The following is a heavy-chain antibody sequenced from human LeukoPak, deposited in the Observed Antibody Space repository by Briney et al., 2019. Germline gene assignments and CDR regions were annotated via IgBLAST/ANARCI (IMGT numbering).Heavy chain of an antibody. Sequence: PGGSLRLSCAASGFTFSSYAMHWVRQAPGKGLEWVAVISYDGSNKYYADSVKGRFTISRDNSKNTLYLQMNSLRAEDTAVYYRARGPVSFFVRDWGQGTLVTVSS. V-gene: IGHV3-30-3*01. D-gene: IGHD6-6*01. J-gene: IGHJ4*02. CDR3: ARGPVSFFVRD. CDR2: ISYDGSNK. CDR1: GFTFSSYA.